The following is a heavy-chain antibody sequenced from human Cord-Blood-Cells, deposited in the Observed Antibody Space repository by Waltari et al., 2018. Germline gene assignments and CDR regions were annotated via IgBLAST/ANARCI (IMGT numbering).Heavy chain of an antibody. CDR1: GGSFSGSY. V-gene: IGHV4-34*01. J-gene: IGHJ6*02. D-gene: IGHD3-16*01. CDR3: ARVYYDYVYGMDV. CDR2: INHSGST. Sequence: QVQLQQWGAGLLKPSETLSLTCAVYGGSFSGSYWSWIRQPPGKGLEWIGEINHSGSTNYNPSLKSRVTISVDTSKNQFSLKLSSVTAADTAVYYCARVYYDYVYGMDVWGQGTTVTVSS.